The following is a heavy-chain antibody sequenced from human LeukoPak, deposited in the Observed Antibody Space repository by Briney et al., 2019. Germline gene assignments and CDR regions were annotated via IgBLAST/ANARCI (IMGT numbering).Heavy chain of an antibody. J-gene: IGHJ3*02. CDR3: ARSTYYYGSGGPPDAFDI. V-gene: IGHV4-59*01. D-gene: IGHD3-10*01. Sequence: SETLSLTCTVSGGSISSYYWSWIRQPPGKGLEWIGYIYYSGSTNYNPSLKSRVTISVDTSKNQFSLKLSSVTAADTAVYYCARSTYYYGSGGPPDAFDIWGQGTMVTVSS. CDR2: IYYSGST. CDR1: GGSISSYY.